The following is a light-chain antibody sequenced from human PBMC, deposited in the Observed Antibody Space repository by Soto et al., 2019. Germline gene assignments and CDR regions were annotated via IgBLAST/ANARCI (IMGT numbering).Light chain of an antibody. CDR3: SSHTDSDSYV. Sequence: QSVLTQPPSVSRSPGQSVTISCTGTSSDVGNYNRVSWYQQPPGTAPKLMIYEVTNRPSGVPDRFSGSKSGNTASLTITGLQAEDEADYYCSSHTDSDSYVFGTGTKVTVL. CDR2: EVT. V-gene: IGLV2-18*02. J-gene: IGLJ1*01. CDR1: SSDVGNYNR.